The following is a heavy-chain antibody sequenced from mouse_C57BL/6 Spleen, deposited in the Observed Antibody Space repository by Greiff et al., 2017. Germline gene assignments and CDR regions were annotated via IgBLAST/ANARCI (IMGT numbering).Heavy chain of an antibody. CDR1: GFTFSSYA. Sequence: EVQLVESGGGLVKPGGSLKLSCAASGFTFSSYAMSWVRQTPEKRLEWVATISDGGSYTYYPDNVKGRFTISRDNAKNNLYLQMSHLKSEDTAMYYCARGKDYWNYFDYGGQGTTLTVSS. CDR3: ARGKDYWNYFDY. CDR2: ISDGGSYT. V-gene: IGHV5-4*01. J-gene: IGHJ2*01. D-gene: IGHD2-13*01.